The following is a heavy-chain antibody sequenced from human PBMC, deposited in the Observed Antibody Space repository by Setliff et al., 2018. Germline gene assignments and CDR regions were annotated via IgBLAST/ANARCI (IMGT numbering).Heavy chain of an antibody. CDR1: GGSFSYYY. Sequence: SSETLSLTCAASGGSFSYYYWTWIRQSPGKGLEWIGEINHTGTTKYNPSLKSRLTISVDTSKNQFPLKLSSVTAADTAVYYCARLSGFLYIDVWGKGTTVTVSS. J-gene: IGHJ6*03. CDR3: ARLSGFLYIDV. D-gene: IGHD3-3*01. CDR2: INHTGTT. V-gene: IGHV4-34*01.